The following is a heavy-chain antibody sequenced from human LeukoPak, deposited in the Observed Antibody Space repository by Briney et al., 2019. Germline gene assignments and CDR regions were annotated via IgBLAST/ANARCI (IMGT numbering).Heavy chain of an antibody. Sequence: SETLSLTCAVYGGSFSGYYWSWIRQPPGKGLEWIGEINHSGSTNYNPSLKSRVTISVDTSKNQFSLKLSSVTAADTAAYYCARALYYDFWSGYYTGMRPFDYWGQGTLVTVSS. V-gene: IGHV4-34*01. CDR1: GGSFSGYY. D-gene: IGHD3-3*01. CDR3: ARALYYDFWSGYYTGMRPFDY. J-gene: IGHJ4*02. CDR2: INHSGST.